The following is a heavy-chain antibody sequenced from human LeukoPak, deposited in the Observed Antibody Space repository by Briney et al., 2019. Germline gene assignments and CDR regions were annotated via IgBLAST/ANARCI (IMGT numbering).Heavy chain of an antibody. D-gene: IGHD5-18*01. J-gene: IGHJ6*03. CDR2: INQNGST. CDR1: GGSFSGYY. CDR3: ARGGGIQLWSYYCCYMDV. V-gene: IGHV4-34*01. Sequence: SETLSLTCAVYGGSFSGYYWSWIRQPPGKGLEWIGEINQNGSTNNNPSPKSGFTISVDASKNQISLKLSSVTAADTAVYYCARGGGIQLWSYYCCYMDVWCKGNRVTVSS.